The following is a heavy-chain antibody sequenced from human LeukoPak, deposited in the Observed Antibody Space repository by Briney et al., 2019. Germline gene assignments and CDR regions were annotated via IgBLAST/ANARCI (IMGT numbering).Heavy chain of an antibody. J-gene: IGHJ5*02. D-gene: IGHD2-2*01. CDR2: INYNGGT. Sequence: SETLSLTCTVSGGSISSSFWSWIRQPPGKGLEWIAYINYNGGTKYSASLESRLTISLDTSKNQVSLKLTSVTAMDTAVYFCARDRRGPGRFDPRGQGTLVTVSS. CDR3: ARDRRGPGRFDP. CDR1: GGSISSSF. V-gene: IGHV4-59*01.